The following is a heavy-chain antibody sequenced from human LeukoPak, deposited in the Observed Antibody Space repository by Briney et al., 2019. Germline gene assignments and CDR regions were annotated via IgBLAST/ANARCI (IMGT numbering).Heavy chain of an antibody. J-gene: IGHJ3*02. Sequence: TTSETLSLTCTVSGGSISSYYWSWIRQPPGKGLEWIGYIYYSGSTNYNPSLKSRVTISVDTSKNQFSLKLSSVTAADTAVYYCAREGGGFDIWGQGTMVTVSS. CDR2: IYYSGST. CDR3: AREGGGFDI. CDR1: GGSISSYY. V-gene: IGHV4-59*01. D-gene: IGHD3-16*01.